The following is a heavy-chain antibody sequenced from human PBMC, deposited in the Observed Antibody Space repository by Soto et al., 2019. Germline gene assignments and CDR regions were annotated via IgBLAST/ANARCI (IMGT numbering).Heavy chain of an antibody. CDR3: ACRYCSGGSCYSGPFDY. V-gene: IGHV1-18*01. Sequence: GASGKVSCKASGYTFTSYGISWVRQAAGQGLEWMGWISAYNGNTNYAQKLQGRVTMTTDTSTGTAYMELRSLRSDDTAVYYCACRYCSGGSCYSGPFDYWGQGTLVTVSS. CDR1: GYTFTSYG. CDR2: ISAYNGNT. D-gene: IGHD2-15*01. J-gene: IGHJ4*02.